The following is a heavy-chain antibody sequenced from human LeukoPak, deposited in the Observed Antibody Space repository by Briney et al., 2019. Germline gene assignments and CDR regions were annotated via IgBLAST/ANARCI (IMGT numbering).Heavy chain of an antibody. D-gene: IGHD3-22*01. J-gene: IGHJ5*01. CDR2: INHSGST. Sequence: PSETLSLTCAVYGGSFSGYYWSWIRQPPGKGLEWIGEINHSGSTNYNPSLKSRVTISVDTSKNQFSLKLSSVTAADTAVYYCARASYDSSGYFDCWGQGTLVTVSS. V-gene: IGHV4-34*01. CDR3: ARASYDSSGYFDC. CDR1: GGSFSGYY.